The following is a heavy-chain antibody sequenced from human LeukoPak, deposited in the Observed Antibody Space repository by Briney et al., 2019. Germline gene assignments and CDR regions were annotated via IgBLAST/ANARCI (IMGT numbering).Heavy chain of an antibody. CDR3: VKGCSYTGCYTSDY. D-gene: IGHD2-15*01. V-gene: IGHV3-23*01. J-gene: IGHJ4*02. CDR1: GFTFNNYA. Sequence: GGSLRLSCAASGFTFNNYAMTWVRQAPGKGLEWVSTISGSGDSTHYADSVKGRFTISRDNSKNTLYMQMNSLRVEDTAVYYCVKGCSYTGCYTSDYWGQGTLVTASS. CDR2: ISGSGDST.